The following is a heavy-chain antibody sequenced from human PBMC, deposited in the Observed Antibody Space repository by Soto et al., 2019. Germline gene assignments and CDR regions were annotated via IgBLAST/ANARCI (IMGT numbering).Heavy chain of an antibody. V-gene: IGHV3-74*01. CDR3: ARYQIAAAGSPFDF. CDR1: GFTFSSYW. CDR2: INSDGSST. J-gene: IGHJ4*02. D-gene: IGHD6-13*01. Sequence: QPAGSLRLSCAASGFTFSSYWMHWVRQAPGKGLVWVSRINSDGSSTSYPDSVKGVFTIARNNTKNTLYLQRNRLRAEDTVVFYCARYQIAAAGSPFDFWGQGTLVTVSS.